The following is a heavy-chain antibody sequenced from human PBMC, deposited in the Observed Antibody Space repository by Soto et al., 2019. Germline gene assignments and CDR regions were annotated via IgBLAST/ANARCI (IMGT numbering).Heavy chain of an antibody. D-gene: IGHD3-10*01. J-gene: IGHJ4*02. Sequence: VASVKVSCKASGYTFTSYAMHWVRQAPGQRLEWMGWINAGNGNTKYSQKFQGRVTITRDTSASTAYMELSSLRSEDTAVHYCASRAYYGSGSYYLMFDYWGQGTLVTVSS. V-gene: IGHV1-3*01. CDR2: INAGNGNT. CDR1: GYTFTSYA. CDR3: ASRAYYGSGSYYLMFDY.